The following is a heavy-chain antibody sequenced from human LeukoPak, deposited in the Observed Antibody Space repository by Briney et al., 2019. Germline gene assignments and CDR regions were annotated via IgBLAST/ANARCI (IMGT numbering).Heavy chain of an antibody. Sequence: GGSPRLSCAASGFTFSDYYMSWIRQAPGKGLVWVSRINPDGSTTSYADSVKGRFTVSRDNAKNTLYLQMNSLRAEDTAVYYCARVSIGWYHFDYWGQGTLVTVSS. CDR2: INPDGSTT. D-gene: IGHD6-19*01. CDR3: ARVSIGWYHFDY. CDR1: GFTFSDYY. J-gene: IGHJ4*02. V-gene: IGHV3-74*01.